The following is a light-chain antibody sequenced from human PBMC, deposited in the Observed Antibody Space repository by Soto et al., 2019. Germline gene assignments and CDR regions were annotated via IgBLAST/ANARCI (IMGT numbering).Light chain of an antibody. CDR3: PQHTEWHT. CDR2: DAS. Sequence: ILLTQSPATLSVSPGERVTLSCRASQSVGTFLAWYQQKPGQAPRLLIYDASNRATGIPARFSASGSGTDFPLTISSLEAEDFAVYYCPQHTEWHTFGQGTRLE. CDR1: QSVGTF. J-gene: IGKJ5*01. V-gene: IGKV3D-11*02.